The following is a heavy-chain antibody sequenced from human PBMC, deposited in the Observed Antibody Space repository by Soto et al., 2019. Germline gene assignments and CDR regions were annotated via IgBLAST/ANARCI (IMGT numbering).Heavy chain of an antibody. CDR1: GGSINSSSYF. V-gene: IGHV4-39*01. D-gene: IGHD6-19*01. Sequence: PSETLSLTCSVSGGSINSSSYFWGWVRQPPGKGLEWIGSIYYSGSTYYNPSLRRRVTISVDTSKNQFSLKLSSVTAADTDVFYCVRHYSSGSRTWFKPWGQGTRVT. J-gene: IGHJ5*02. CDR3: VRHYSSGSRTWFKP. CDR2: IYYSGST.